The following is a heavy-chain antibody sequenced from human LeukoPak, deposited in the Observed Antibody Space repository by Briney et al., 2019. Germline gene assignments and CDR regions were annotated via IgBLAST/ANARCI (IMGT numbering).Heavy chain of an antibody. CDR2: ISSSSSYI. D-gene: IGHD3-9*01. Sequence: GGSLRLSCAASGFTFSSYSMNWVRLAPGKGLEWVSFISSSSSYIYYADSVKGRFTISRDNAQNSLYLQMNSLRAEDTAVYYCARDGDYDILTGYYSIIDYWGQGTLVTVSS. CDR1: GFTFSSYS. CDR3: ARDGDYDILTGYYSIIDY. V-gene: IGHV3-21*01. J-gene: IGHJ4*02.